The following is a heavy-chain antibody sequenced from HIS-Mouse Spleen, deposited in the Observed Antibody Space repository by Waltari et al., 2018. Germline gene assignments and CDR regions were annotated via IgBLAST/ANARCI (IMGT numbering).Heavy chain of an antibody. V-gene: IGHV3-30-3*01. Sequence: HVRLVESGGGVVQPGWSVCLSCSASGSTLRIYAMHWVRQATGKGLEWVAVISYDGINKYYADSVKGRFTISRDNSKNTLYLQMNSLRAEDTAVYYCARDHRNNWAIRDWGQGTLVTVSS. J-gene: IGHJ4*02. D-gene: IGHD1-20*01. CDR1: GSTLRIYA. CDR3: ARDHRNNWAIRD. CDR2: ISYDGINK.